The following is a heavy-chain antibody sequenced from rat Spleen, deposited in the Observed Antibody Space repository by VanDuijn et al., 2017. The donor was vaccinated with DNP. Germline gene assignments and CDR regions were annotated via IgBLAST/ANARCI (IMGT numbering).Heavy chain of an antibody. V-gene: IGHV4-2*01. J-gene: IGHJ2*01. D-gene: IGHD4-3*01. CDR3: VREKSGVDY. CDR1: GFNFNDYW. CDR2: INKDSRII. Sequence: EVKLVESGGGLVQPGRSLKLSCAASGFNFNDYWIGWVRQAPGKVLDWIAEINKDSRIIKYSPSLKDKLTNTRNNAQNTLYLQMSKLGSEDTAIYYCVREKSGVDYWGQGVMVTVSS.